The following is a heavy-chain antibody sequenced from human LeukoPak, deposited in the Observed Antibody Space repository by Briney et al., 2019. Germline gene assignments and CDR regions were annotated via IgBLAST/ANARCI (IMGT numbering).Heavy chain of an antibody. CDR1: RRSISSFY. D-gene: IGHD2-2*02. V-gene: IGHV4-59*01. J-gene: IGHJ4*02. CDR3: ARAWVDCSSPSCYIED. CDR2: IYYCEST. Sequence: PSETLSLTCTVSRRSISSFYWSWVRHPPGKRLECSGYIYYCESTNYNPPHKSRVTISVDPSKNQFSLKLSSVTAADTAVYYCARAWVDCSSPSCYIEDWGQRSLVTVSS.